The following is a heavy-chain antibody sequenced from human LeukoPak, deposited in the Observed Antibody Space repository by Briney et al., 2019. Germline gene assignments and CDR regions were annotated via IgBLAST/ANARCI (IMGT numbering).Heavy chain of an antibody. CDR2: IGIDSGNT. CDR1: GFTFSDYS. Sequence: PGGSLRLSCAASGFTFSDYSMTWVRQAPGKGREWISYIGIDSGNTNYADSVKGRFTISGDKAKNSLYLQMNSLRVEDTAVYYCARDYKYAFDNWGQGTLVTVSS. J-gene: IGHJ4*02. V-gene: IGHV3-48*01. D-gene: IGHD5-24*01. CDR3: ARDYKYAFDN.